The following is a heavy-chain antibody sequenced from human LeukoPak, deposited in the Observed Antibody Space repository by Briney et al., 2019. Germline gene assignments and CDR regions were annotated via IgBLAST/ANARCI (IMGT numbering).Heavy chain of an antibody. CDR1: GFTFSSYA. V-gene: IGHV3-23*01. CDR3: AKDPMLEWLSYRDWFDP. CDR2: ISGSGGST. Sequence: GGSLRLSCAASGFTFSSYAMSWVRQAPGKGLEWVSAISGSGGSTYYEDSVKGRFTISRDNSKNTLYLQMNSLRAEDTAVYYCAKDPMLEWLSYRDWFDPWGQGTLVTVSS. D-gene: IGHD3-3*01. J-gene: IGHJ5*02.